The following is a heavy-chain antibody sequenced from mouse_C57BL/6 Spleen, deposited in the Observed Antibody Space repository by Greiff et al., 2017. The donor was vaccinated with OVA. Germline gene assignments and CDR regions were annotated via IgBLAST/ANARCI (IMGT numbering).Heavy chain of an antibody. D-gene: IGHD4-1*01. CDR1: GYTFTSYW. CDR2: IDPSDSYT. Sequence: QVQLQQPGAELVKPGASVKLSCKASGYTFTSYWMQWVKQRPGQGLEWIGEIDPSDSYTNYNQKFKGKATLTVDTSSSPAYMQLSSLTSEDSAVYYCARRLTGIDYWGQGTTLTVSS. V-gene: IGHV1-50*01. J-gene: IGHJ2*01. CDR3: ARRLTGIDY.